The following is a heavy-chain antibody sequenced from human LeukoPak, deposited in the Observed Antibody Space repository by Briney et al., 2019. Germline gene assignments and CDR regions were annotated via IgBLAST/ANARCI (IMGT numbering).Heavy chain of an antibody. V-gene: IGHV1-18*04. CDR1: GYTFTGYY. CDR3: AREIPDIVATRGAAFDI. CDR2: ISAYNGNT. Sequence: GASVKVSCEASGYTFTGYYMHWVRQAPGQGLEWMGWISAYNGNTNYAQKLQGRVTMTTDTSTSTAYMELRSLRSDDTAVYYCAREIPDIVATRGAAFDIWGQGTMVTVSS. J-gene: IGHJ3*02. D-gene: IGHD5-12*01.